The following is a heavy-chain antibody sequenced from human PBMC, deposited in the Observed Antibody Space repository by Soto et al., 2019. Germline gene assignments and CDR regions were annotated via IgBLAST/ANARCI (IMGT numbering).Heavy chain of an antibody. CDR3: ATSYGSGSAHFDS. CDR2: IIPMLGMS. V-gene: IGHV1-69*02. D-gene: IGHD3-10*01. Sequence: QVQLVQSGAEVTKHGSSVTVSCTASGDTFSRFTLSWVRQAPGQGLEWMGRIIPMLGMSNSALKFQGRVTITADKSTNIVYMHLNSLRSDDTAVYYCATSYGSGSAHFDSWGQGTLVTVSS. J-gene: IGHJ4*02. CDR1: GDTFSRFT.